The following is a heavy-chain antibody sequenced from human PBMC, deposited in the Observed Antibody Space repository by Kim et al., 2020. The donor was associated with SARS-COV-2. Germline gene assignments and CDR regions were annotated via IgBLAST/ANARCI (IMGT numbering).Heavy chain of an antibody. D-gene: IGHD3-10*01. CDR2: IYYSGST. CDR3: ARLRRGYGSGSYWNY. V-gene: IGHV4-39*01. J-gene: IGHJ4*02. Sequence: SETLSLTCTVSGGSISSSSYYWGWIRQPPGKGLEWIGSIYYSGSTYYNPSLKSRVTISVDTSKNQFSLKLSSVTAADTAVYYCARLRRGYGSGSYWNYWGQGTLVTVSS. CDR1: GGSISSSSYY.